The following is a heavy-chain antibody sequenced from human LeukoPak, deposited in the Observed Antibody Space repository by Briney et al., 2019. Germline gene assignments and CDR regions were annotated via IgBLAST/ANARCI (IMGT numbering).Heavy chain of an antibody. CDR2: ISWDGGST. J-gene: IGHJ4*02. D-gene: IGHD3-10*01. CDR1: GFTFDDYA. CDR3: AKDIRGLIRGPLGLTTD. Sequence: GGSLRLSCAASGFTFDDYAMHWVRQAPGKGLEWVSLISWDGGSTYYADSVKGRFTISRDNSKNSLYLQMNSLRAEDTALYYCAKDIRGLIRGPLGLTTDWGQGTLVTVSS. V-gene: IGHV3-43D*03.